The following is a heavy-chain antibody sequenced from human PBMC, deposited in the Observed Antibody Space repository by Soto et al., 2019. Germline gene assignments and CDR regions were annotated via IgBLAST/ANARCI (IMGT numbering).Heavy chain of an antibody. V-gene: IGHV4-59*01. J-gene: IGHJ4*02. CDR2: IYYTGST. CDR3: AREVDGDTHFDY. D-gene: IGHD4-17*01. Sequence: WTWIRQPPGKGLEWIGYIYYTGSTKYNPSLKSRVTISIDTYKNQFSLKLSSVTAADTAVYYCAREVDGDTHFDYWGQGTLVTVSS.